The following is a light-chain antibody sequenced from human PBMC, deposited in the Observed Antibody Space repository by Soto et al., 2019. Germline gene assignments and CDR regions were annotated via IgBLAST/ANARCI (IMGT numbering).Light chain of an antibody. V-gene: IGKV3-20*01. CDR3: QQYGSSPRT. CDR2: GAS. CDR1: QSVSSSY. J-gene: IGKJ1*01. Sequence: EIVLTQSTGTLSLSPGERATLSCRASQSVSSSYLAWYQQKPGQAPRLLIYGASSRATGIPDRFIGSGSGTDFTLTISRLEPEDFAVYYCQQYGSSPRTFGQGTKVEIK.